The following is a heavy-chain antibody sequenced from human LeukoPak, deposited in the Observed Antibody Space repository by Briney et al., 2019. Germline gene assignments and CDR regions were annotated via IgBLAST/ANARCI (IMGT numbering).Heavy chain of an antibody. CDR3: ARAGPYGGNPFYFDY. CDR1: GYTFNNYG. Sequence: GASVKVSCKASGYTFNNYGISWVRQAPGQGLEWMGWISGYNGNTNYAQKLQGRVTMTTDTATSTAYMELRSLRSDDTAVYYCARAGPYGGNPFYFDYWGQGTLVTVSS. V-gene: IGHV1-18*01. CDR2: ISGYNGNT. J-gene: IGHJ4*02. D-gene: IGHD4-23*01.